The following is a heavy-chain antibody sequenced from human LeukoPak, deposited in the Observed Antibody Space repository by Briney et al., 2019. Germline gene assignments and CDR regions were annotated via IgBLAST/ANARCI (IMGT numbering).Heavy chain of an antibody. V-gene: IGHV4-59*08. Sequence: PSETLSLTCTVSSASVKTYYWSWIGQPPGKGLEWSGYIFYSGSTNYSPSLKSRVTISVDTSKNQFSLNLSSVTAADTAVYYCARHSPFYYDSSGYRAFDIWGQGTMVTVSS. J-gene: IGHJ3*02. D-gene: IGHD3-22*01. CDR2: IFYSGST. CDR1: SASVKTYY. CDR3: ARHSPFYYDSSGYRAFDI.